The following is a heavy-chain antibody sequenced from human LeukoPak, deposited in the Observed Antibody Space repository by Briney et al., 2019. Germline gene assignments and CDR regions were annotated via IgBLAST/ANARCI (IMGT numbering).Heavy chain of an antibody. CDR1: GFTFSSYA. J-gene: IGHJ4*02. V-gene: IGHV3-23*01. CDR2: ISGSGGST. D-gene: IGHD2-2*01. CDR3: AKLGSSYHGMNFDY. Sequence: GGSLRLSCAASGFTFSSYAMSWVRQAPGKGLEWVSAISGSGGSTYYADSVRGRFTISRDNSKNTLYLQMNSLRAEDTAVYYCAKLGSSYHGMNFDYWGQGTLVTVSS.